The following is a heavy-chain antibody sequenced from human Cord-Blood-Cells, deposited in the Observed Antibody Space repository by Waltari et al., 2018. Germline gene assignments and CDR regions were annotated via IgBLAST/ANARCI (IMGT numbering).Heavy chain of an antibody. Sequence: QQWGAGLLKPSETLSLTCAVYGGSFSGYYWSWIRQPPGKGLEWIGEINHSGSTNYNPSLKSRVTISVDTSKNQFSLKLSSVTAADTAVYYCARAPLRRYSYGHDAFDIWGQGTMVTVSS. V-gene: IGHV4-34*01. CDR2: INHSGST. CDR1: GGSFSGYY. D-gene: IGHD5-18*01. J-gene: IGHJ3*02. CDR3: ARAPLRRYSYGHDAFDI.